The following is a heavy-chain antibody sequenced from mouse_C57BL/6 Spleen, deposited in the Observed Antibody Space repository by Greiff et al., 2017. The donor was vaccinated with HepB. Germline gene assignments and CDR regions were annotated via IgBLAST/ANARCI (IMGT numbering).Heavy chain of an antibody. D-gene: IGHD3-3*01. Sequence: QVQLQQSGAELVKPGASVKISCKASGYAFSSYWMNWVKQRPGKGLEWIGQIYPGDGDTNYNGKFKGKATLTADKSSSTAYMQLSSLTSEDSAVYFCSRSPRGYARVSEAWFAYWGQGTLVTVSS. CDR2: IYPGDGDT. V-gene: IGHV1-80*01. J-gene: IGHJ3*01. CDR1: GYAFSSYW. CDR3: SRSPRGYARVSEAWFAY.